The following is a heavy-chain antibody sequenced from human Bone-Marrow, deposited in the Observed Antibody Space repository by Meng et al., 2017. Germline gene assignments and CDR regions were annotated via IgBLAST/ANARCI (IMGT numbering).Heavy chain of an antibody. CDR2: IWYDGSNK. Sequence: VQLVASGGGVVQPGRSLSLSWAASGFTFSSYGMHWVRQAPGKGLEWVAVIWYDGSNKYYADSVKGRFTISRDNSKNTLYLQMNSLRAEDTAVYYCAREGDSSGPNFDYWGQGTLVTVSS. CDR1: GFTFSSYG. V-gene: IGHV3-33*01. J-gene: IGHJ4*02. CDR3: AREGDSSGPNFDY. D-gene: IGHD6-19*01.